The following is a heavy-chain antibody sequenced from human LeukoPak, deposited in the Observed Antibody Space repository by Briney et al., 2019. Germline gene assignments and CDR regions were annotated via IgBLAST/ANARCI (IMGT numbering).Heavy chain of an antibody. J-gene: IGHJ4*02. CDR3: AKGLGNSGYDCLDY. D-gene: IGHD5-12*01. CDR1: GFTFSNYA. Sequence: PGGPLRLSCVASGFTFSNYAVSWVRQAPGKGLEWVSTISNGAGSTYYADSVKGRFTISRDNSKNTLYLQMNGLRAGDTAIYYCAKGLGNSGYDCLDYWGQGTLVTVSS. CDR2: ISNGAGST. V-gene: IGHV3-23*01.